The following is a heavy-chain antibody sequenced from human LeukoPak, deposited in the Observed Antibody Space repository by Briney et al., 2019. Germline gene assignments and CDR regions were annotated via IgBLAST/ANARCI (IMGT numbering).Heavy chain of an antibody. V-gene: IGHV3-48*02. CDR1: GFTFSSYA. CDR2: ISRSSSTI. D-gene: IGHD4-17*01. CDR3: ARPTYGDYWDAFDV. Sequence: GGSLRLSCAASGFTFSSYAMSWVRQAPGKGLEWVSYISRSSSTIFYADSVKGRFTISRDNAKNSLYLQMNSPRDDDTAVYYCARPTYGDYWDAFDVWGQGTMVTVSS. J-gene: IGHJ3*01.